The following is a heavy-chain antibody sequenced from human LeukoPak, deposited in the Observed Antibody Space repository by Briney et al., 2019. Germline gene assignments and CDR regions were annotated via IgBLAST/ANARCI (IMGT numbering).Heavy chain of an antibody. Sequence: GGSLRLCCAASGFTFSSYSMNWVRQAPGKGLEWVSSISSSSSYIYYADSVKGRFAISRDNAKNSLYLQMNSLRAEDTAVYYCARDHNTVVTPTFDYWGQGTLVTVSS. D-gene: IGHD4-23*01. CDR2: ISSSSSYI. CDR3: ARDHNTVVTPTFDY. CDR1: GFTFSSYS. J-gene: IGHJ4*02. V-gene: IGHV3-21*01.